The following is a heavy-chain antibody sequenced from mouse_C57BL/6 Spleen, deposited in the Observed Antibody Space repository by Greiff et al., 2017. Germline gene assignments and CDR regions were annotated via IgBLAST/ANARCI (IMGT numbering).Heavy chain of an antibody. CDR3: ARPYGSSRAWFAY. V-gene: IGHV1-81*01. CDR1: GYTFTSYG. D-gene: IGHD1-1*01. CDR2: IYPRSGNT. J-gene: IGHJ3*01. Sequence: QVQLQQSGAELARPGASVTLSCKASGYTFTSYGISWVKQRTGQGLGWIGEIYPRSGNTYYNEKFKGKATLTADKSSSTAYMELRSLTSEDSAVYFCARPYGSSRAWFAYWGQGTLVTVSA.